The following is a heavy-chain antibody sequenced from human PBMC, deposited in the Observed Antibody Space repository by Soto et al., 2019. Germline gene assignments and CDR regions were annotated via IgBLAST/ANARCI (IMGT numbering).Heavy chain of an antibody. CDR3: ARVRGYSYGYLDY. CDR1: GGSFSGYY. D-gene: IGHD5-18*01. Sequence: PSETLSLTCAVYGGSFSGYYWSWIRQPPGKGLEWIGEINHSGSTNYNPSLKSRVTISVDTSKNQFSLKLSSVTAADTAVYYCARVRGYSYGYLDYWGQGTLVTVCS. V-gene: IGHV4-34*01. CDR2: INHSGST. J-gene: IGHJ4*02.